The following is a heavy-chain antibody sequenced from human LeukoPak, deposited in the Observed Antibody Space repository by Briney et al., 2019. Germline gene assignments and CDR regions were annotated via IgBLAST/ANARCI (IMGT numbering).Heavy chain of an antibody. D-gene: IGHD3-16*02. CDR3: ARLTFGGVIGFDY. V-gene: IGHV3-21*01. J-gene: IGHJ4*02. CDR2: IVGSSST. Sequence: PGGSLRLSCAASGSTFSNFAMTWVRQAPGKGLEWVSSIVGSSSTYYADSLKGRFTISRDNAKNSLYLQMNSLRAEDTAVYYCARLTFGGVIGFDYWGQGTLVTVSS. CDR1: GSTFSNFA.